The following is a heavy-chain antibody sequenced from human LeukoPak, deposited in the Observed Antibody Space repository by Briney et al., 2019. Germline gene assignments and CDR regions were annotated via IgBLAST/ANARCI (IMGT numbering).Heavy chain of an antibody. CDR2: ISYIGST. J-gene: IGHJ3*02. Sequence: SETLSLTCAVSADSFSSHYWTWIRQPPGKGLEWLGYISYIGSTNYNPSLKSRVTISIDTSKNQFSLKLRSVTAADTAVYYCARDLVTVTKGFDIWGQGTMVSVSS. D-gene: IGHD4-17*01. CDR1: ADSFSSHY. V-gene: IGHV4-59*11. CDR3: ARDLVTVTKGFDI.